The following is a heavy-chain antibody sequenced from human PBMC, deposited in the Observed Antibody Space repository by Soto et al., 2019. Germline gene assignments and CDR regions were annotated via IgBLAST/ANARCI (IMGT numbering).Heavy chain of an antibody. D-gene: IGHD3-22*01. V-gene: IGHV4-61*01. CDR1: GGSVSSGSYY. CDR3: ARMQYYYDSSGPRKNWFDP. CDR2: IYYSGST. J-gene: IGHJ5*02. Sequence: SETLSLTXTVSGGSVSSGSYYWSWIRQPPGKGLEWIGYIYYSGSTNYNPSLKSRVTISVDTSKNQFSLKLSSVTAADTAVYYCARMQYYYDSSGPRKNWFDPWGQGTLVTVSS.